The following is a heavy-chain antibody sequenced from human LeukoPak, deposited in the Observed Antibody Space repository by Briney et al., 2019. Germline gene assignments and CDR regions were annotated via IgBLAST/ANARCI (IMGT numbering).Heavy chain of an antibody. V-gene: IGHV3-23*01. CDR2: ISGSGGST. CDR1: GFTFDDYA. Sequence: GGSLRLSCAASGFTFDDYAMPWVRQAPGKGLEWVSAISGSGGSTYYADSVKGRFTISRDNSKNTLYLQMNSLRAEDTAVYYCARGMTTVTTEFDYWGQGTLVTVSS. CDR3: ARGMTTVTTEFDY. D-gene: IGHD4-11*01. J-gene: IGHJ4*02.